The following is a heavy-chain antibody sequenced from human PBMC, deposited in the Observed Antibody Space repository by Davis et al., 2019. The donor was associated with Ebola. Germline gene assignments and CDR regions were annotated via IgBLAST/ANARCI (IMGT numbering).Heavy chain of an antibody. CDR1: GGSISSYY. CDR2: IYTSGST. Sequence: SETLSLTCTVSGGSISSYYWIWIRQPAGKGLEWIGRIYTSGSTNYNPSLKSRVTMSVDTSKNQFSLKVRSVTAADTAVYYCARGLSCSGGSCYYFDYWGQGDLVTVSS. CDR3: ARGLSCSGGSCYYFDY. V-gene: IGHV4-4*07. D-gene: IGHD2-15*01. J-gene: IGHJ4*01.